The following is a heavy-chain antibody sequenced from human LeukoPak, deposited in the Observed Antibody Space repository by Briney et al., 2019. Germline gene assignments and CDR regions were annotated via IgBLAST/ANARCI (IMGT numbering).Heavy chain of an antibody. CDR3: TKELHVAVAVADYYYFYMDV. J-gene: IGHJ6*03. D-gene: IGHD6-19*01. CDR1: GFAFSSFA. V-gene: IGHV3-23*01. Sequence: GGSLRLSCAASGFAFSSFAMGWVRQSPGKGLEWLSTINGGGNTTFYADSVKRRFTISRDNSKNTLYLHMDSLRPDDTAIYYCTKELHVAVAVADYYYFYMDVWGRGTAVTVSS. CDR2: INGGGNTT.